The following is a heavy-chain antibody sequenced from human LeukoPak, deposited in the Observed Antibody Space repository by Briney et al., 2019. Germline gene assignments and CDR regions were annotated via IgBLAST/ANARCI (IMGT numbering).Heavy chain of an antibody. CDR3: ARQGGYSYGYVRY. J-gene: IGHJ4*02. D-gene: IGHD5-18*01. Sequence: SSETLSLTCTVSGGSLSSSSYFWGWIRQPPGKGLEWIGSIYYSGSTYYNPSLKSRVTISVDTSKNQFSLKLSSVTAADTAVYYCARQGGYSYGYVRYWGQGTLVTVSS. CDR2: IYYSGST. CDR1: GGSLSSSSYF. V-gene: IGHV4-39*07.